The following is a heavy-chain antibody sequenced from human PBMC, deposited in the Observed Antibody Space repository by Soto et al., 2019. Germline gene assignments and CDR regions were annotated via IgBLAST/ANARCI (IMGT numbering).Heavy chain of an antibody. CDR1: GYSFISYG. D-gene: IGHD3-10*01. CDR3: ARDQSFDRSYYCCIDV. J-gene: IGHJ6*02. CDR2: ISAYDGDR. Sequence: GASVNVSCKASGYSFISYGISWLRQAPGQGLERMGWISAYDGDRKYAQKLQDRVIMTTDTSTSTANMELRSLKSADTADSFCARDQSFDRSYYCCIDVWGQGTTVTVFS. V-gene: IGHV1-18*04.